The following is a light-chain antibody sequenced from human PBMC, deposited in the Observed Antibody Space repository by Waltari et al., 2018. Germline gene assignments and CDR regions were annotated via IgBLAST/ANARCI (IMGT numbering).Light chain of an antibody. V-gene: IGKV1-5*03. CDR3: QQAWT. CDR1: HTINTW. J-gene: IGKJ1*01. Sequence: DIQMTQSRSTLSASVGDRVTITCRASHTINTWLAWYPHKPGKAPILLISRTSTLDSGVPSRFSGSGSGTEFTLTISSLQPDDFATYYCQQAWTFGQGTKVEIK. CDR2: RTS.